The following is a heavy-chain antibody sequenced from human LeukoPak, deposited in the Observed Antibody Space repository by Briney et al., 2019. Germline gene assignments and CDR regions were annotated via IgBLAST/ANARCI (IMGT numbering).Heavy chain of an antibody. J-gene: IGHJ4*02. CDR3: ARDRVFYFDY. CDR1: GGSISSYY. V-gene: IGHV4-59*01. Sequence: SETLSLTCTVSGGSISSYYWSWIRQPPGKGLEWIGYIYYSGSTNYNPSLKSRVTISVDTSKNQFSLKLSSVTAADTAAYYCARDRVFYFDYWGQGTLVTVSS. CDR2: IYYSGST. D-gene: IGHD3-10*01.